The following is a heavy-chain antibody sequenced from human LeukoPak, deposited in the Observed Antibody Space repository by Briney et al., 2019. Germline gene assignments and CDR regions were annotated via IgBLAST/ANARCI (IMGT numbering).Heavy chain of an antibody. D-gene: IGHD2-15*01. V-gene: IGHV3-23*01. CDR2: ISGGGGST. J-gene: IGHJ4*02. CDR3: AKDRYCGGGTCYWSYFDY. Sequence: GGSLRLYCAASGFTFTSYYMHWVRQAPGKGLEWVSAISGGGGSTYYADSVKGRFTISRDNSKNTLFLQMNSLRAEDTAVYYCAKDRYCGGGTCYWSYFDYWGQGTLVTVSS. CDR1: GFTFTSYY.